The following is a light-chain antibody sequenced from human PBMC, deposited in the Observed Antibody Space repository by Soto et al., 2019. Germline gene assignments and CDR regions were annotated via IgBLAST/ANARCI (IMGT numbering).Light chain of an antibody. V-gene: IGKV3-20*01. J-gene: IGKJ1*01. Sequence: EIVLTQSPGTLSLSPGERATLSCRASQTVSSNYLAWYQQKPGQAPRLLIYDASSRATGIPDRFSGSGSGTDFTLTIRRLEPEDFAVYYCQQYSSSPTFGQGTKVEIK. CDR2: DAS. CDR1: QTVSSNY. CDR3: QQYSSSPT.